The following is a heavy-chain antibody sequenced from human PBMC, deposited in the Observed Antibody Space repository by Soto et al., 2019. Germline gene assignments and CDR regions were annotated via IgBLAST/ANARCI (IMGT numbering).Heavy chain of an antibody. CDR2: IIPIFGTA. J-gene: IGHJ6*02. CDR3: ASPYSGRDYYYYYGMDV. V-gene: IGHV1-69*01. D-gene: IGHD1-26*01. CDR1: GGTFSSYA. Sequence: QVQLVQSGAEVKKPGSSVKVSCKASGGTFSSYAISWVRQAPGQGLEWMGGIIPIFGTATYAQKFQGRVTITADESTSTAYMELSSLRSEDTAVYYCASPYSGRDYYYYYGMDVWGQGTTVTVSS.